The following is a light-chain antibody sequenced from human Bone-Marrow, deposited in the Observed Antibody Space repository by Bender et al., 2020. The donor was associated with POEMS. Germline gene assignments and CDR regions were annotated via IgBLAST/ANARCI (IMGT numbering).Light chain of an antibody. V-gene: IGLV3-21*02. Sequence: SYDLTQPPSVSVSPGQTARITCSGDALAKKYAYWIHQKPGQAPVLVVYDDSDRPSGIPERFSGSNSGNTASLTISRVEAGDEADYYCQVWDTSRDLVLFGGGTKLTVL. CDR3: QVWDTSRDLVL. CDR2: DDS. J-gene: IGLJ2*01. CDR1: ALAKKY.